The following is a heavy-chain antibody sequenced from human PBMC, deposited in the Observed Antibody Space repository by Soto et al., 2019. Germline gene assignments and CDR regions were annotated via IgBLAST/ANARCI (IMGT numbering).Heavy chain of an antibody. Sequence: QVQLVQSGAEVKKPGASVKLSCKASGYTFTSYYIHWVRQAPGQGLEWLGIINPSGAGTGYAQKFQGRVTMPRDTSTNSVYMELSSLRSEDTAVYYCARASGGYCCGGRCYFDYWGQGTLVTVSS. CDR2: INPSGAGT. J-gene: IGHJ4*02. CDR3: ARASGGYCCGGRCYFDY. CDR1: GYTFTSYY. D-gene: IGHD2-15*01. V-gene: IGHV1-46*01.